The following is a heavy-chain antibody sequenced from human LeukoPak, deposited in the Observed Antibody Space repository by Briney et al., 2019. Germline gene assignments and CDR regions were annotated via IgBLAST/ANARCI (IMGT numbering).Heavy chain of an antibody. CDR1: GGTFSSYA. D-gene: IGHD4-17*01. CDR2: IIPIFGTA. CDR3: ARGAYGDYELFDY. V-gene: IGHV1-69*05. Sequence: SVKVSCKASGGTFSSYAISWVRQAPGQGLEWLGRIIPIFGTANYAQKFQGRVTITTDESTSTAYMELSSLRSEDTAVYYCARGAYGDYELFDYWGQGTLVTVSS. J-gene: IGHJ4*02.